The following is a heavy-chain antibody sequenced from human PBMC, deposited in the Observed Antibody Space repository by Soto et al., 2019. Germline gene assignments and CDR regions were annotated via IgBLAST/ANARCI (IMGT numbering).Heavy chain of an antibody. CDR2: IYYSGST. CDR1: GGSISSGGYY. CDR3: ARGGRRSPGMDV. V-gene: IGHV4-31*03. Sequence: QVQLQESGPGLEKPSQTLSLTCNVSGGSISSGGYYWSWIRQHPGKGLEWIGYIYYSGSTYYNPSLKSRVTISVDTSKNQFSLKLSSVTAADTAVYYCARGGRRSPGMDVWGQGTTVTVSS. J-gene: IGHJ6*02.